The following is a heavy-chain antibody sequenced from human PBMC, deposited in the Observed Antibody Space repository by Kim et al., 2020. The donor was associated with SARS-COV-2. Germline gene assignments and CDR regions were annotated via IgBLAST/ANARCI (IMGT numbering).Heavy chain of an antibody. CDR3: SREEGGASTD. V-gene: IGHV3-49*04. J-gene: IGHJ4*02. CDR2: IRSRAYGGTT. D-gene: IGHD1-26*01. Sequence: GGSLRLSCTASGFTFGDYAMSWVRQAPGKGLEWVGFIRSRAYGGTTEYAASVKGRFTISRDDSKSIAYLQVNSLKTEDTAVYYCSREEGGASTDWGQGTLVTVSS. CDR1: GFTFGDYA.